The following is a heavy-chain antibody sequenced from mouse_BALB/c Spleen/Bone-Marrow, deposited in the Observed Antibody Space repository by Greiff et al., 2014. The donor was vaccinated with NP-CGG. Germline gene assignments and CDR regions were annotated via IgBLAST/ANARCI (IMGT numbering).Heavy chain of an antibody. J-gene: IGHJ2*01. D-gene: IGHD2-4*01. V-gene: IGHV14-3*02. Sequence: DVQLVESGAELVKPGASVKLSCTASGFNIKDTYMHWVKQRPEQGLEWIGRIDPANGNIKYDPKFQGKATITADTSSNTAYLQLSSLTSEDTAVYYCASYDYGYYFDYWGQGTTLTVSS. CDR3: ASYDYGYYFDY. CDR1: GFNIKDTY. CDR2: IDPANGNI.